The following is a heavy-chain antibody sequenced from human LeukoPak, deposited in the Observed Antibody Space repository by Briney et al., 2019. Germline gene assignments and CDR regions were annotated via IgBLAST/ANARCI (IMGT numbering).Heavy chain of an antibody. D-gene: IGHD3-16*02. CDR2: ISSSSSYI. V-gene: IGHV3-21*01. CDR1: GFTFSSYS. Sequence: GGSLRLSCAASGFTFSSYSMNWVRQAPGKGLEWVSSISSSSSYIYYADSVKGRFTISRDNAKNSLYLQMNSRRAEDTAVYYCARCPITFGGVIVIPSWFDPWGQGTLVTVSS. J-gene: IGHJ5*02. CDR3: ARCPITFGGVIVIPSWFDP.